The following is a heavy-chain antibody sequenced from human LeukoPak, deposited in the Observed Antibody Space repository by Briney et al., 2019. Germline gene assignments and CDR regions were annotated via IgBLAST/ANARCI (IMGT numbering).Heavy chain of an antibody. Sequence: PSETLSLTCAVSGGSISSSNWWSWVRQPPGKGLEWIGEIYHSGSTNYNPSLQSRVTISVDKSKNQFSLKLTSVTAADTAVYYCASPSGASTWWGQGSLVTVSS. J-gene: IGHJ4*02. V-gene: IGHV4-4*02. CDR3: ASPSGASTW. D-gene: IGHD2-15*01. CDR1: GGSISSSNW. CDR2: IYHSGST.